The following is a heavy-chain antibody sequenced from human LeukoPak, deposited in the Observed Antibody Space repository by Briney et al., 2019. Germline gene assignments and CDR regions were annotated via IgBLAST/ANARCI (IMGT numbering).Heavy chain of an antibody. Sequence: SETLSLTCTVSGGSISSSSYYWGWIRQPPGKGLEWIGSIYYSGSTYYNPSLKSRVTISVDTSKNQFSLKLSSVTAADTAVYYCARFQFTRHNYYNWFDPWGQGTLVTVSS. CDR3: ARFQFTRHNYYNWFDP. V-gene: IGHV4-39*01. CDR1: GGSISSSSYY. J-gene: IGHJ5*02. CDR2: IYYSGST. D-gene: IGHD1-1*01.